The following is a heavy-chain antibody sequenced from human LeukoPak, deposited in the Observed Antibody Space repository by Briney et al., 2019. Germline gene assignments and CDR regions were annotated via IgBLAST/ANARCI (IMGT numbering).Heavy chain of an antibody. J-gene: IGHJ4*02. CDR3: ARLDITMIVVVINY. V-gene: IGHV4-38-2*01. Sequence: PSETLSLTCAVSGYSISSGYYWGWIRQPPEKGLEWIGSIYHSGSTYYNPSLKSRVTISVDTSKNQFSLKLSSVTAADTAVYYCARLDITMIVVVINYWGQGTLVTVSS. CDR2: IYHSGST. D-gene: IGHD3-22*01. CDR1: GYSISSGYY.